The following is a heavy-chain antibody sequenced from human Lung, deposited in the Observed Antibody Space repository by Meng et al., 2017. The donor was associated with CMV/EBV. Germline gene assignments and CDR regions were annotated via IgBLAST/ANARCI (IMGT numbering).Heavy chain of an antibody. CDR3: ARYGGVVVEPADIPTDH. J-gene: IGHJ4*02. CDR2: MNPNSGNT. V-gene: IGHV1-8*01. D-gene: IGHD2-2*02. Sequence: ASXXVSXKASGYIFIYYDIIWVRQASGQGLEWVGWMNPNSGNTAYAQKFQGRVTMTRDTSTSIAYMELSSLRSGDTAVYYCARYGGVVVEPADIPTDHRGQGTXVTVSS. CDR1: GYIFIYYD.